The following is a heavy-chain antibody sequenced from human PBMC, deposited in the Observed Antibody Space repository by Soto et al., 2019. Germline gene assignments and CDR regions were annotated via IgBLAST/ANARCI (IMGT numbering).Heavy chain of an antibody. V-gene: IGHV4-34*01. CDR3: ARGQEGAVATH. D-gene: IGHD5-12*01. Sequence: QVQLQQWGAGLLKPSETLSLTCVVYGGSLSGYYWSWIRQPPGKGLEWIGEIKDGGLTNYSPSLKGRATISAEPPKNQFPQKVHSVTAADRAVYYCARGQEGAVATHWDQGTLVTVSS. J-gene: IGHJ4*02. CDR2: IKDGGLT. CDR1: GGSLSGYY.